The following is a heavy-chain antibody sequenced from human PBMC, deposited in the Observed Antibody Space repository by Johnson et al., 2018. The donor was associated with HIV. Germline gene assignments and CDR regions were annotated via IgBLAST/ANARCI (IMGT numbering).Heavy chain of an antibody. Sequence: VQLVESGGGLVKPGGSLRLSCAASGFTFDDYAMHWVRQAPGKGLEWVSGISWNSGSIGYADSVKGRFSISRYNSKNTLYLQMNSLRAEDTAVYYCAKDRVLGNQDDAFDMWGQGTMVTVSS. CDR3: AKDRVLGNQDDAFDM. J-gene: IGHJ3*02. D-gene: IGHD7-27*01. V-gene: IGHV3-9*01. CDR1: GFTFDDYA. CDR2: ISWNSGSI.